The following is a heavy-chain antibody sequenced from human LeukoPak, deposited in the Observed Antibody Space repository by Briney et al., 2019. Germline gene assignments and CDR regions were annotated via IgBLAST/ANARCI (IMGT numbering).Heavy chain of an antibody. V-gene: IGHV3-23*01. CDR2: LSGSGGST. CDR3: AKGYSSAWNFFDY. D-gene: IGHD6-19*01. J-gene: IGHJ4*02. Sequence: GGSLRLSCVASGLNLRSYAMSWVRQAAGKGLEWVSSLSGSGGSTYYADSVKGRFTISRDNSKNTLHLQMNSLRAEDTAVYYCAKGYSSAWNFFDYWGQGTLVTVSS. CDR1: GLNLRSYA.